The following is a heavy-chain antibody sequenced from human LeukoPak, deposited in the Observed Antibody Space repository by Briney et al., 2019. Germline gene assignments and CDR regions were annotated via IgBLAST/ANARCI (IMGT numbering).Heavy chain of an antibody. V-gene: IGHV3-30*04. CDR1: GFTFSSYA. Sequence: GGSLRLSCAASGFTFSSYAMHWVRQAPGKGLEWVAVISYDGSNKYYADSVKGRFTISRDNSKNTLYLQMSSLRAEDTAVYYCARDTHYYDSSGYLDYWGQGTLVTVSS. CDR3: ARDTHYYDSSGYLDY. CDR2: ISYDGSNK. J-gene: IGHJ4*02. D-gene: IGHD3-22*01.